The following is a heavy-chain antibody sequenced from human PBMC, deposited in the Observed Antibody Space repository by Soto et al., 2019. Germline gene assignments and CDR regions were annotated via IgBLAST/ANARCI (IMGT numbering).Heavy chain of an antibody. CDR2: VCHGGGS. CDR3: AAGNVDSMLES. V-gene: IGHV4-4*01. D-gene: IGHD3-3*01. CDR1: GGSISSMDW. J-gene: IGHJ4*02. Sequence: AETLGLTCAVSGGSISSMDWLTCFRQAPVKGLEWIGKVCHGGGSNYSPSRKSRVSISIDKSKNHFSLKLTSVTAADTAVYFCAAGNVDSMLESWGRGAMVTVSS.